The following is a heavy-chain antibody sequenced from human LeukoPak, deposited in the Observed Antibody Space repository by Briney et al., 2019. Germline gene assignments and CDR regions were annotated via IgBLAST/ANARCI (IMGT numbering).Heavy chain of an antibody. J-gene: IGHJ4*02. CDR3: ARALSGSPPYDS. CDR2: ISYDGSKK. CDR1: GFTFSNYA. V-gene: IGHV3-30-3*01. Sequence: GGSLRLSCAASGFTFSNYAXHWVXQAPGXXLEWVAVISYDGSKKYYADSVKGRFTISRDDSKYTLYLQMNSLGPEDTAVYYCARALSGSPPYDSWGQGTLVTVSS. D-gene: IGHD1-26*01.